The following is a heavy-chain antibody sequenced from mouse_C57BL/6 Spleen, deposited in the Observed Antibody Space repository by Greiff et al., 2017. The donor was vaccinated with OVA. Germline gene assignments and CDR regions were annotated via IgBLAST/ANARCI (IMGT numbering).Heavy chain of an antibody. V-gene: IGHV1-85*01. CDR3: AREETRDYFDY. CDR1: GYTFTSYD. J-gene: IGHJ2*01. D-gene: IGHD3-1*01. Sequence: QVQLQQSGPELVKPGASVKLSCKASGYTFTSYDINWVQQRPGQGLEWIGWIYPRDGSTKYNEKFKGKATLTVDTSSSTAYMEVPSLTSEDSAVYFWAREETRDYFDYWGQGTTLTVSS. CDR2: IYPRDGST.